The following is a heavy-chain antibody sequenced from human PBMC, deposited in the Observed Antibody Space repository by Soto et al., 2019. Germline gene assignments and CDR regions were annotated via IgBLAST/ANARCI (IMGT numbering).Heavy chain of an antibody. Sequence: QVQLQESGPGLVKPSQTLSLTCTVSGGSISSGGYYWSWIRQLPGKGLDRIGYIFYSGSTYYNPSLKSRVTISVDTSKNQFSLNLSSVTAADTAVYYCAREVQPPYYFDQWGQGTLVTVSS. V-gene: IGHV4-31*03. D-gene: IGHD1-1*01. CDR3: AREVQPPYYFDQ. J-gene: IGHJ4*02. CDR1: GGSISSGGYY. CDR2: IFYSGST.